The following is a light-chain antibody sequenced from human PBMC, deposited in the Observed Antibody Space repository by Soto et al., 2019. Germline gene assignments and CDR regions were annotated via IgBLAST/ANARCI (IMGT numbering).Light chain of an antibody. V-gene: IGLV2-11*01. CDR1: SSDVGGSNF. Sequence: QSALTQPCSVSGSPGQSVTISCTGTSSDVGGSNFVSWYQQHAGKAPKLVIYDVSKRPSGVPDRFSGSKSGNAASLTISGLQVEDEADYYCCSYAGNSLWVFGGGTKLTVL. CDR3: CSYAGNSLWV. CDR2: DVS. J-gene: IGLJ3*02.